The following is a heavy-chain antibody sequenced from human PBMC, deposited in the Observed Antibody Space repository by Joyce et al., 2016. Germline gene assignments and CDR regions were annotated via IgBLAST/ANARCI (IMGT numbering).Heavy chain of an antibody. Sequence: QVQLVESGGGVVQPGGSLRLSCAASGFTLSRSAMHWVRQAPGKGPEWVAIMSSDGGTKYYADSVKGRFTISRDNSKNTLYLQMNSLRPEDTAVYFCARLPRLALVYYSYDGTDVWGQGTTVTVTS. CDR3: ARLPRLALVYYSYDGTDV. CDR1: GFTLSRSA. V-gene: IGHV3-30-3*01. J-gene: IGHJ6*02. CDR2: MSSDGGTK. D-gene: IGHD1-26*01.